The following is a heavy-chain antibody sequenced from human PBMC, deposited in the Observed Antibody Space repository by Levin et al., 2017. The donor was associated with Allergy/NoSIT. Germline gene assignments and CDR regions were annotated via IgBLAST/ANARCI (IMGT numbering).Heavy chain of an antibody. J-gene: IGHJ3*01. CDR2: ISGTGGAT. V-gene: IGHV3-23*01. D-gene: IGHD2-21*02. Sequence: GGSLRLSCAASGFAFDNYAMSWVRQAPGEGLDWISGISGTGGATYYAVSTYYADSVKVRFTISRDNSKNTLYLQMNSLRAEDTAVYFCAKVREGTATLYAFDVWGQGTMVTVSS. CDR3: AKVREGTATLYAFDV. CDR1: GFAFDNYA.